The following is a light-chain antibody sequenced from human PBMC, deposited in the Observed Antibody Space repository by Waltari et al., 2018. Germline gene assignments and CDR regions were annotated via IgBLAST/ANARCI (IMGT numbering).Light chain of an antibody. CDR1: SSNIGSNL. J-gene: IGLJ3*02. V-gene: IGLV1-44*01. CDR2: RNN. Sequence: QTVLTQPPSASGTPGQRVTISGSGSSSNIGSNLVNWYQQLPGTAPKLLGYRNNHRPSRVPVRFSCSKSGTSASLAISGLQSGDEADYYCAAWDDSLSGKVFGGGTKLTVL. CDR3: AAWDDSLSGKV.